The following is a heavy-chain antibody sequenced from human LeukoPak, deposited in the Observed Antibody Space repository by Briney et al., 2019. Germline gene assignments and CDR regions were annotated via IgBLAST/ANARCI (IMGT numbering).Heavy chain of an antibody. D-gene: IGHD3-22*01. CDR1: GYSISSGYY. V-gene: IGHV4-38-2*02. CDR2: IYHSGST. CDR3: ARDVPPTYYYDSSGYYDDY. Sequence: SETLSLTCTVSGYSISSGYYCGWIRQPPGKGLEWIGSIYHSGSTYYNPSLKSRVTISVDTSKNQFSLKLSSVTAADTAVYYCARDVPPTYYYDSSGYYDDYWGQGTLVTVSS. J-gene: IGHJ4*02.